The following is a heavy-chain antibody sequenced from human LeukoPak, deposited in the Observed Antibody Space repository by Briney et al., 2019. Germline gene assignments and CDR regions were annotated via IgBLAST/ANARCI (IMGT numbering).Heavy chain of an antibody. D-gene: IGHD1-26*01. CDR1: GGSITTTNF. J-gene: IGHJ5*02. V-gene: IGHV4-4*02. CDR3: SRESGPYCPFGH. CDR2: ISLRGRT. Sequence: SGTLSLTCGVSGGSITTTNFWSWVRQPPGGGLEWIGEISLRGRTQYNPSLKSRVNISIDKSKNHLYLSLASVTAADTAVYYCSRESGPYCPFGHWGQGTLVAVTS.